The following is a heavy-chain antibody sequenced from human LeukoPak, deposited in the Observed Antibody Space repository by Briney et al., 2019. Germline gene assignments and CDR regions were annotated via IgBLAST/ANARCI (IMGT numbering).Heavy chain of an antibody. D-gene: IGHD5-24*01. CDR1: GFTFNSSG. J-gene: IGHJ4*02. CDR3: AKGDGYKGHFDY. CDR2: ISYAGSNE. V-gene: IGHV3-30*02. Sequence: PGGSLRLSCAASGFTFNSSGMHWVRQAPGRGLEWVAFISYAGSNEYYADSVKGRFTISRDNSKNTLYLQMNSLRTEDTAVYYCAKGDGYKGHFDYWSQGTLVPVSS.